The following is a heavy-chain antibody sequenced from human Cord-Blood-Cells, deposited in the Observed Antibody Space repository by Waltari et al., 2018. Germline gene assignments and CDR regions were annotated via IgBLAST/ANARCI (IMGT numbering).Heavy chain of an antibody. V-gene: IGHV1-8*03. CDR3: ARGTTGTVDY. CDR1: GYTFTSYD. CDR2: MNTNSGNT. D-gene: IGHD1-1*01. J-gene: IGHJ4*02. Sequence: QVQLVQSGAEVKKPGASVKVSCKASGYTFTSYDINWVRQATGQGLEWRGGMNTNSGNTGYAQKFRGRVTITRNTSISTAYMERSSLRSEDTAVYYCARGTTGTVDYWGQGTLVTVSS.